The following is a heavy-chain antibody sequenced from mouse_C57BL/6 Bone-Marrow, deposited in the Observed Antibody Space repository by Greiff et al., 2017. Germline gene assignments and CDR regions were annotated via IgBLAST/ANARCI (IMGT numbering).Heavy chain of an antibody. Sequence: VQVVESGAELARPGASVKLSCKASGYTFTSYGISWVKQRTGQGLEWIGEIYPRSGNTYYNEKFKGKATLTADKSSSTAYMELRSLTSEDSAVYFCAREGKLGLYDYAYYFDYWGQGTTLTVSS. D-gene: IGHD2-4*01. CDR2: IYPRSGNT. CDR1: GYTFTSYG. CDR3: AREGKLGLYDYAYYFDY. J-gene: IGHJ2*01. V-gene: IGHV1-81*01.